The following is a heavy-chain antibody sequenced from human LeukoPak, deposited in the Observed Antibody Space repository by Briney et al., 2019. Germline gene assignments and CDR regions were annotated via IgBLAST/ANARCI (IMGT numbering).Heavy chain of an antibody. CDR3: ATLYCSSTSCPPINYYYYMDV. CDR2: IIPIFGTA. D-gene: IGHD2-2*01. V-gene: IGHV1-69*01. J-gene: IGHJ6*03. Sequence: SVKVSCKASGGTFSSYAISWVRQAPGQGLEWMGGIIPIFGTANYAQKFQGRVTITADESTSTAYMELSSLRSEDTAVYYCATLYCSSTSCPPINYYYYMDVWGKGTTVTVSS. CDR1: GGTFSSYA.